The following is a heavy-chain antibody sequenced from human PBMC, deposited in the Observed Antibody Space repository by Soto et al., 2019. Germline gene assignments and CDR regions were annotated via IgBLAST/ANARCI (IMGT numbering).Heavy chain of an antibody. CDR1: GFSVSSYH. CDR2: IDSDAKT. J-gene: IGHJ4*02. CDR3: DRDGYSFALNF. Sequence: GGSLRLSCAASGFSVSSYHMSWVRQAPGKGLEWVSGIDSDAKTFYADSVNGRFIISRDNSENTLFLQLNSLRAADTAVYFCDRDGYSFALNFWGPGTLVTVYS. V-gene: IGHV3-53*01. D-gene: IGHD5-18*01.